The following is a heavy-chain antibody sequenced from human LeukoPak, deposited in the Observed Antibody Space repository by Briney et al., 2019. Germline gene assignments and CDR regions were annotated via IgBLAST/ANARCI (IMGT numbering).Heavy chain of an antibody. V-gene: IGHV3-21*01. J-gene: IGHJ3*02. CDR2: ISSSSSYI. CDR3: ARDTDSSGYYHAFDI. Sequence: GSLRLSCAASGFTFSSYSMNWVRQAPGKGLEWVSSISSSSSYIYYADSVKGRFTISRDNAKNSLYLQMNSLRAEDTAVYYCARDTDSSGYYHAFDIWGQGTMVTVSS. CDR1: GFTFSSYS. D-gene: IGHD3-22*01.